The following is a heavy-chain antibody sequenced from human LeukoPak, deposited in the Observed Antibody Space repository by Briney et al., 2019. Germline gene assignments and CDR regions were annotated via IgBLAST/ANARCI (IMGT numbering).Heavy chain of an antibody. CDR1: GYTFTSYG. D-gene: IGHD2-2*02. CDR3: ARDGGVVPAAISRWFDP. CDR2: ISAYNGNT. Sequence: ASVKVSCKASGYTFTSYGISWVRQAPGQGLEWMGWISAYNGNTNYAQKLQGRVTVTTGTSTSTAYMELRSLRSDDTAVYYCARDGGVVPAAISRWFDPWGQGTLVTVSS. J-gene: IGHJ5*02. V-gene: IGHV1-18*01.